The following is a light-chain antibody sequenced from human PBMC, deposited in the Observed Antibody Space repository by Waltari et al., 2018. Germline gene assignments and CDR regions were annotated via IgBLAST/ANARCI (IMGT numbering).Light chain of an antibody. V-gene: IGKV3-20*01. Sequence: SCWASQSISRSLAWYQHNPGQAPRLLIYGASSRATGIPDRFSGSVSGTDFSLTISRLQPEDFAVYYCQHYVRLPATFGQGTKVDIK. CDR2: GAS. J-gene: IGKJ1*01. CDR1: QSISRS. CDR3: QHYVRLPAT.